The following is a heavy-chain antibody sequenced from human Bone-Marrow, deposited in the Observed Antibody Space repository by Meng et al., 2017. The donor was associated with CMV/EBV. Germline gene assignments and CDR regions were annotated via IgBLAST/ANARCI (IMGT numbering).Heavy chain of an antibody. J-gene: IGHJ6*02. V-gene: IGHV3-30*04. Sequence: GESLKISCAASGFTFSSYAMHWVRQAPGKGLEWVAVISYDGSNKYYADSVKGRFTISRDNSKNTLYLQMNSLRAEDTAVYYCARDGGGDYCSSTSCYKYYYYGMDVWGQGTTVTV. CDR3: ARDGGGDYCSSTSCYKYYYYGMDV. CDR2: ISYDGSNK. D-gene: IGHD2-2*02. CDR1: GFTFSSYA.